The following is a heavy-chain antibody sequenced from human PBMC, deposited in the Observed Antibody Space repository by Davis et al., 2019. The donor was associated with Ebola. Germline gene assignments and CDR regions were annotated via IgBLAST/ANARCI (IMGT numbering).Heavy chain of an antibody. CDR1: GYTLTALS. V-gene: IGHV1-24*01. CDR3: TTGPDIAAGDY. CDR2: FDPEDGET. Sequence: AASVKVSCKVSGYTLTALSMHWVRQAPGKGLEWMGRFDPEDGETIYAQKFQGRVTMTEDFSTDTAYMELSSLRSEDTAVYYCTTGPDIAAGDYWGQGTLVTVSS. J-gene: IGHJ4*02. D-gene: IGHD6-13*01.